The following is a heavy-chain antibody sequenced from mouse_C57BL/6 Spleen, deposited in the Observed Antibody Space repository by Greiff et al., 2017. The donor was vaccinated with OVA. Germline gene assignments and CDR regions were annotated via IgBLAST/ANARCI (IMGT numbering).Heavy chain of an antibody. Sequence: EVQLQQSGPELVKPGASVKISCKASGYTFTDYYMNWVKQSHGKSLEWIGDINPNNGGTSYNQKFKGKATLTVDKSSSTAYMELRSLTSEDSAVYYCARTTVVAYYYAMDYWGQGTSVTVSS. CDR3: ARTTVVAYYYAMDY. CDR2: INPNNGGT. V-gene: IGHV1-26*01. CDR1: GYTFTDYY. D-gene: IGHD1-1*01. J-gene: IGHJ4*01.